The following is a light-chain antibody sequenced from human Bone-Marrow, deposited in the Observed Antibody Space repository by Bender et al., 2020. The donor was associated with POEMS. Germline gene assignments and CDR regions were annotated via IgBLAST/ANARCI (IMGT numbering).Light chain of an antibody. CDR3: SSYSSTSNFGV. J-gene: IGLJ1*01. Sequence: QSALTQPASLSGSPGQSISISCTGTSSDVGGYHYVAWYQQHPGRAPNLMIYDVSNRPSGISNRFSGSKSGNTASLSISGLQGDDEAVYYCSSYSSTSNFGVFGTGTKVTVL. CDR2: DVS. V-gene: IGLV2-14*03. CDR1: SSDVGGYHY.